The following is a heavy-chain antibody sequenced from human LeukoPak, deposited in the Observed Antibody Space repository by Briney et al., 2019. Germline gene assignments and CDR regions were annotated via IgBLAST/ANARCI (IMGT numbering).Heavy chain of an antibody. D-gene: IGHD3-22*01. CDR3: ATDFYDST. V-gene: IGHV3-15*07. CDR2: IRSNSDGGTI. J-gene: IGHJ5*02. Sequence: GGSLRLSCATSGFTFSNAWMNWVRQAPGKGLEWVGRIRSNSDGGTIDYAAPVKGRFTLSRDDSKTTLYLQMNSLQTEGTAVYYCATDFYDSTWGQGTLVTVSS. CDR1: GFTFSNAW.